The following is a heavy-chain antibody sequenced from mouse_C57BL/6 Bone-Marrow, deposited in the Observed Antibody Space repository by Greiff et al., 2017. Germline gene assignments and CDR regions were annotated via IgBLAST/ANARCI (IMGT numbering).Heavy chain of an antibody. CDR3: ATRGYDYDWFAY. CDR1: EYEFPSHD. J-gene: IGHJ3*01. V-gene: IGHV5-2*01. Sequence: EVKLVESGGGLVQPGASLKLSCESNEYEFPSHDMSWVRKTPEKRLELVAAINSDGGSTYYPDTMERRFILSRDNTKKTLYLQMSSLRSEDTALYYCATRGYDYDWFAYWGQGTLVTVSA. D-gene: IGHD2-4*01. CDR2: INSDGGST.